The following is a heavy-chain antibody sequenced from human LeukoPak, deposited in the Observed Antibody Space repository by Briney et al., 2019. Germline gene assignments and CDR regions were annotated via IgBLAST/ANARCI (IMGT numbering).Heavy chain of an antibody. CDR2: IRYDGSNK. V-gene: IGHV3-30*02. CDR3: AKSYSTSSGGFDY. J-gene: IGHJ4*02. CDR1: GFTFSSYG. D-gene: IGHD6-6*01. Sequence: GGSLRLSCAASGFTFSSYGMHWVRQAPGKGLEWVAFIRYDGSNKYYADSVKGRFTISRDNSKNTLYLQMNSLRAEDTAVYYCAKSYSTSSGGFDYWGQGTLVTVSS.